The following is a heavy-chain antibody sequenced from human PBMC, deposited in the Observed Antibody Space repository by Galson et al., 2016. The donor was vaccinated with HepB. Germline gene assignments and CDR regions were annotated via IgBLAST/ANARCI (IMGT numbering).Heavy chain of an antibody. CDR1: GFTFSTYS. J-gene: IGHJ5*02. CDR3: ARGFGRIAESEYNWFDP. CDR2: ISITSGYK. Sequence: SLRLSCAASGFTFSTYSMNWVRQAPGKGLEWVSFISITSGYKYYADSLKGRVTISRDNARNSLFLYMNSLRADDSAVYYCARGFGRIAESEYNWFDPWDQGILVTVSS. D-gene: IGHD6-6*01. V-gene: IGHV3-21*04.